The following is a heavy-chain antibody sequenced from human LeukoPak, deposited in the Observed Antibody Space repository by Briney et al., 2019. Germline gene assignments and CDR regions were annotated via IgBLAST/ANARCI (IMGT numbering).Heavy chain of an antibody. CDR3: ARDHHYSFDY. CDR2: IGTSSSTT. V-gene: IGHV3-48*02. Sequence: GGSLRLSCAASGFTFSNYAMTWVRQAPGKGLEWVSYIGTSSSTTYYADSVKGRFTISRDNAKNSLYLQMNSLRDEDTAVYYCARDHHYSFDYWGQGTLVTVSS. CDR1: GFTFSNYA. J-gene: IGHJ4*02.